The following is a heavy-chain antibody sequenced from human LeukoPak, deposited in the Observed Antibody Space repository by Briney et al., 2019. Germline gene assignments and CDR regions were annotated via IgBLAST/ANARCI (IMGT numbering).Heavy chain of an antibody. Sequence: SETLSLTCTVSGGSISSSYYYWGWIRQPPGKGLEWIGSIYYSGSTYYNPSLKSRVTISVDTSKNQSSLKLRSVTAADTAVYYCARDLRSSSSSGINYYGMDVWGQGTTVTVSS. J-gene: IGHJ6*02. D-gene: IGHD6-6*01. V-gene: IGHV4-39*02. CDR1: GGSISSSYYY. CDR2: IYYSGST. CDR3: ARDLRSSSSSGINYYGMDV.